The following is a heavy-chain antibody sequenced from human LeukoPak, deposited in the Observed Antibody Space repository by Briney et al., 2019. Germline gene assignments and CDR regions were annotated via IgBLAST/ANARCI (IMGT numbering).Heavy chain of an antibody. V-gene: IGHV1-2*02. Sequence: ASVKVSCKSSGYIFTDHFIHWVRQAPGQGLEWMGWINPNSGDTHYAQKFQGRVTMTRDTSINTAYMELSRLRSDDTAVYYCARDQAFVYCSGGTCYDDYWGQGSLVTVSS. J-gene: IGHJ4*02. CDR2: INPNSGDT. CDR1: GYIFTDHF. CDR3: ARDQAFVYCSGGTCYDDY. D-gene: IGHD2-15*01.